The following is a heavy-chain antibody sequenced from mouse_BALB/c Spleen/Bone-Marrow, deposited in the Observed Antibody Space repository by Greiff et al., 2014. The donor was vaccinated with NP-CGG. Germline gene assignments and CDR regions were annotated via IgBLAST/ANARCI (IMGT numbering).Heavy chain of an antibody. CDR1: GFTFSSYY. CDR3: ARHQRGSSFYYFDY. D-gene: IGHD1-1*01. J-gene: IGHJ2*01. Sequence: EVKVEESGGGLVKLGGSLKLSCAASGFTFSSYYMSWVRQTPEKRLELVAAINSNGFLTYYPSTVKGRFTISRDNANNILYLQMSSLKSDDTALYYCARHQRGSSFYYFDYWGQGTTLTVSS. CDR2: INSNGFLT. V-gene: IGHV5-6-2*01.